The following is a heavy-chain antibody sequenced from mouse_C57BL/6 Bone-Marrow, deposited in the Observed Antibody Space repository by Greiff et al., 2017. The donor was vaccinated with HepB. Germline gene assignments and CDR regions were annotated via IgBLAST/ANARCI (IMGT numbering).Heavy chain of an antibody. Sequence: VNVVESGPGLVAPSQSLSITCTVSGFSLTSYGVHWVRQPPGKGLEWLVVIWSDGSTTYNSALKSRLSISKDNSKSQVFLKMNSLQTDDTAMYYCARHFDYDVYYAMDYWGQGTSVTVSS. D-gene: IGHD2-4*01. V-gene: IGHV2-6-1*01. CDR3: ARHFDYDVYYAMDY. J-gene: IGHJ4*01. CDR2: IWSDGST. CDR1: GFSLTSYG.